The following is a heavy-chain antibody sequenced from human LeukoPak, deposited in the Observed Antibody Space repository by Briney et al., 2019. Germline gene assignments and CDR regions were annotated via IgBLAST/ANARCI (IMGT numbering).Heavy chain of an antibody. CDR3: ARGPRHRFDY. CDR2: IYYSGST. Sequence: SETLSLTCTVSGGSISSSSYYWGWIRQPPGKGLEWIGSIYYSGSTYYNPSLKSRVTISVDTSKNQFSLKLSSVTAADTAVYYCARGPRHRFDYWGQGTLVTVSS. J-gene: IGHJ4*02. CDR1: GGSISSSSYY. V-gene: IGHV4-39*07.